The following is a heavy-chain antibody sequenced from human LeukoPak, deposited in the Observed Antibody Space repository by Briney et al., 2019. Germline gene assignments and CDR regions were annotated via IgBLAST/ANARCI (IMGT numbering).Heavy chain of an antibody. CDR2: INPNSGGT. J-gene: IGHJ4*02. CDR1: GYTFTGYY. Sequence: ASVKVSCKASGYTFTGYYMHWVRQAPGQGLEWMGWINPNSGGTNYAQNFQGRVTMTRDTSISTAYMELSRLRSDDTAVYYCAREMEKFRTRNQGDFWGQGTLVTVSS. CDR3: AREMEKFRTRNQGDF. D-gene: IGHD1-7*01. V-gene: IGHV1-2*02.